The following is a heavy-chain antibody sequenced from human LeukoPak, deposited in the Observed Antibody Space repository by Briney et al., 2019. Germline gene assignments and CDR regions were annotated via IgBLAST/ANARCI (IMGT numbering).Heavy chain of an antibody. Sequence: PSETLSLTCAVYVGSLNGHFWSWIRQPPGKGLEWIAELNHSGGTNYNPSLKSRVTMSVDTSKNHFSLNLTSVTAADTAVYYCARIFILPSRESSGTFDIWCQGTMVTVSS. CDR1: VGSLNGHF. D-gene: IGHD2-15*01. CDR3: ARIFILPSRESSGTFDI. CDR2: LNHSGGT. V-gene: IGHV4-34*01. J-gene: IGHJ3*02.